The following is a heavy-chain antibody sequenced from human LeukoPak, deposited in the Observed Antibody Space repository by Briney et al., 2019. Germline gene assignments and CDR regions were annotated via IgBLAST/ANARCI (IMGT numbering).Heavy chain of an antibody. Sequence: SETLSLTCAVYGGSFSGYYWSWIRQPPGKGLEWIGEINHSGSTNYNPSLKSRVTISVDTSKNQFSLKLSSVTAADTAVYYVARHVSGKQWLVRHYYYMDVWGKGTTVTISS. CDR2: INHSGST. CDR3: ARHVSGKQWLVRHYYYMDV. J-gene: IGHJ6*03. V-gene: IGHV4-34*01. CDR1: GGSFSGYY. D-gene: IGHD6-19*01.